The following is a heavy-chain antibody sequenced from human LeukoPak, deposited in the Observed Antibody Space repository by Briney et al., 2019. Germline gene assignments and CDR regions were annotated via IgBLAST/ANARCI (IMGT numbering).Heavy chain of an antibody. Sequence: SETLSLTCTVSGGSISSYYWSWIRQPPGKGLEWIGYIYYRGSTNYNPSLKSRVTISVDTSKNQFSLKLSSVTAADTAVYYCARWGYYYDSSGYYRTGDYWGQGTLVTVSS. D-gene: IGHD3-22*01. CDR3: ARWGYYYDSSGYYRTGDY. V-gene: IGHV4-59*12. J-gene: IGHJ4*02. CDR1: GGSISSYY. CDR2: IYYRGST.